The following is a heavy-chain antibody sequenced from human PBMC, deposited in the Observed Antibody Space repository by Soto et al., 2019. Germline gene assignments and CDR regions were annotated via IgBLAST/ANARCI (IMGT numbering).Heavy chain of an antibody. CDR3: ARDRRVMAPPGMAFDT. Sequence: SVKVSCKASGGTFSSYTISWVRQAPGQGLEWMGRIIPILGIANYAQKFQGRVTITADKSTSTAYMELSSLRSEDTAVYYCARDRRVMAPPGMAFDTGGKGKMPTV. V-gene: IGHV1-69*04. D-gene: IGHD3-16*01. J-gene: IGHJ3*02. CDR2: IIPILGIA. CDR1: GGTFSSYT.